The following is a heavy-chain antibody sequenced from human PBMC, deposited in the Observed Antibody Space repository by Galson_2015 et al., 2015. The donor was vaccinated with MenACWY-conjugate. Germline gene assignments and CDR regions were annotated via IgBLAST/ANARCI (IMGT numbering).Heavy chain of an antibody. CDR2: IDPSDSYT. Sequence: QSGAEVKKPGESLRISCKGSGYSFTSYWISWVRQMPGKGLEWMGRIDPSDSYTNYSPSFQGHVTISADKSISTAYLQWSSLKASDTAMYYCARPSFITMVRGGDAFDIWGQGTMVTVSS. D-gene: IGHD3-10*01. J-gene: IGHJ3*02. CDR1: GYSFTSYW. CDR3: ARPSFITMVRGGDAFDI. V-gene: IGHV5-10-1*01.